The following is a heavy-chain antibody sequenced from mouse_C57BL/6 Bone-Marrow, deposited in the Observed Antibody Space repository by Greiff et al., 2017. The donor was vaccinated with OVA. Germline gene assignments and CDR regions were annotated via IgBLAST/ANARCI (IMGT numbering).Heavy chain of an antibody. D-gene: IGHD3-2*02. CDR1: GYTFTSYG. J-gene: IGHJ3*01. CDR3: VQATAY. CDR2: IYPRSGNT. Sequence: QVQLQQSGAELARPGASVKLSCKASGYTFTSYGISWVKQRTGQGLEWIGEIYPRSGNTYYNEKFKGKATLTADKSSSTAYMELRSLTSEDSAVYFCVQATAYWGQGTLVNVSA. V-gene: IGHV1-81*01.